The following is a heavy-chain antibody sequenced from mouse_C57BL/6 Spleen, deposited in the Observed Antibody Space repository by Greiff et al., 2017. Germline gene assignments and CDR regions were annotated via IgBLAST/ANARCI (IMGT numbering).Heavy chain of an antibody. J-gene: IGHJ1*03. D-gene: IGHD2-12*01. V-gene: IGHV1-18*01. CDR1: GYTFTDYN. Sequence: EVQLQQSGPELVKPGASVKIPCKASGYTFTDYNMAWVKQSHGKSLEWIGDINPNNGGPIYNQKFKGKATLTVDKSSRTAYMEIRSLTSEDTAVYYGARRDYSDCGYFDVWGTGTTVTVSS. CDR2: INPNNGGP. CDR3: ARRDYSDCGYFDV.